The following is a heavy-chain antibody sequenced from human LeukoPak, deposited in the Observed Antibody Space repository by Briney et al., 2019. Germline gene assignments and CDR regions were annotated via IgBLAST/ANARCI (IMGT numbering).Heavy chain of an antibody. J-gene: IGHJ4*02. Sequence: ASVKVSCKASGYTFTSYDINWVRQATGQGLEWMGWMNPNSGNTGYAQKFQGRVTITRNTSISTAYMELSSLRSEDTAVYYCARTSYVWGSYRYIHYFDYWGQGTLVTVSS. V-gene: IGHV1-8*03. CDR3: ARTSYVWGSYRYIHYFDY. D-gene: IGHD3-16*02. CDR1: GYTFTSYD. CDR2: MNPNSGNT.